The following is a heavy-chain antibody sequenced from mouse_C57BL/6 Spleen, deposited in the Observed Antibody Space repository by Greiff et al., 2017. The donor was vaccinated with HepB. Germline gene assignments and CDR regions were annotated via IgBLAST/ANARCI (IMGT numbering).Heavy chain of an antibody. J-gene: IGHJ2*01. CDR3: ARGRTAQATYGENFDY. CDR2: IYPRSGNT. D-gene: IGHD3-2*02. CDR1: GYTFTSYG. V-gene: IGHV1-81*01. Sequence: QVQLKESGAELARPGASVKLSCKASGYTFTSYGISWVKQRTGQGLEWIGEIYPRSGNTYYNEKFKGKATLTADKSSSPAYMELRSLTSEDSAVYFCARGRTAQATYGENFDYWGQGTTLTVSS.